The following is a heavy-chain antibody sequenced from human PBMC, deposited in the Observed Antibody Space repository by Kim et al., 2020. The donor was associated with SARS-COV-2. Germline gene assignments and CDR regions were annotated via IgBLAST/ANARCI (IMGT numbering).Heavy chain of an antibody. V-gene: IGHV6-1*01. J-gene: IGHJ4*02. D-gene: IGHD6-13*01. Sequence: YAVSVKSRIPINPDTSKTQFSLQLNSVTPEATAVYYCASFRQQLVLGFDYWGQGTLVTVSS. CDR3: ASFRQQLVLGFDY.